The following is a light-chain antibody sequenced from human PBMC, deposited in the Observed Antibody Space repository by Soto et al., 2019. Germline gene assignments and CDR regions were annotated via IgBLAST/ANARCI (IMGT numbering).Light chain of an antibody. CDR2: VAS. J-gene: IGKJ1*01. CDR1: QDSSNY. CDR3: QQLDSDPPWT. V-gene: IGKV1-9*01. Sequence: IPLTQSPSSLSASVGDRVTITCRASQDSSNYLAWYQQYPGRAPKLLIYVASTLESGVPSRFSGSGSGTDFTPTISGLQAEDFATYYCQQLDSDPPWTFGQGTRVEIK.